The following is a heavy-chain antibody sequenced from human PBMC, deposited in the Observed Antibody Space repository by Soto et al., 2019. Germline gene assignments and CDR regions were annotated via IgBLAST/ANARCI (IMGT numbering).Heavy chain of an antibody. V-gene: IGHV4-31*03. D-gene: IGHD2-8*01. CDR2: IYDSGST. CDR1: GGSISRGGYY. J-gene: IGHJ5*02. Sequence: QVQLQESGPGLVNPSQTLSLTCTVSGGSISRGGYYWTWSRQHPGKGLEWIGYIYDSGSTYYNQAHKTRLTISLDTSKNQSTLKLSAVTAADTAVYYCAGRVFPWGQGNLVTVSS. CDR3: AGRVFP.